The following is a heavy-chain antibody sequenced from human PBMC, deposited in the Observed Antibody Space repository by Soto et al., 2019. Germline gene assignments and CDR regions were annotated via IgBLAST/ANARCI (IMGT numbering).Heavy chain of an antibody. J-gene: IGHJ6*02. CDR1: GDTDTNYV. CDR2: IFPKFGTT. V-gene: IGHV1-69*13. Sequence: SVKVSCKASGDTDTNYVISWVRQAPGQGLEWMGGIFPKFGTTYSAQKLQDRLTITADESTSTVYMQLSSLRLDDTAVYYCEAEMAFGKLSVVWGQGTTGTVSS. D-gene: IGHD3-16*02. CDR3: EAEMAFGKLSVV.